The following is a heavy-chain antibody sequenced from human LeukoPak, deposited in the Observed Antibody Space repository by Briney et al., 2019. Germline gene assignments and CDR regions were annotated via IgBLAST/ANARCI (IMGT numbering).Heavy chain of an antibody. J-gene: IGHJ6*03. Sequence: SETLSLTCAVYGASFSGYYWSWIRQPPGKGLEWIGEINHSGSTNYNPSLKSRVTISVDTSKNQSSLKLSSVTAADTAVYYCATGTGTTDYYYYYMDVWGKGTTVTVSS. CDR1: GASFSGYY. D-gene: IGHD1-7*01. CDR3: ATGTGTTDYYYYYMDV. CDR2: INHSGST. V-gene: IGHV4-34*01.